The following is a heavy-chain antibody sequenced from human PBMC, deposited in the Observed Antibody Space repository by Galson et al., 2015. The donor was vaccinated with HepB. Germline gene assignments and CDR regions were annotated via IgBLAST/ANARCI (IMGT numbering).Heavy chain of an antibody. CDR2: ISSSGSTI. J-gene: IGHJ4*02. V-gene: IGHV3-11*01. Sequence: SLRLSCAASGFTFSDYYMSWIRQAPGKGLEWVSYISSSGSTIYYADSVKGRFTISRDNAKNSLYLQMNSLRAEDTAVYYCARDGEMATNPRYFDYWGLGTLVTVSS. CDR3: ARDGEMATNPRYFDY. D-gene: IGHD5-24*01. CDR1: GFTFSDYY.